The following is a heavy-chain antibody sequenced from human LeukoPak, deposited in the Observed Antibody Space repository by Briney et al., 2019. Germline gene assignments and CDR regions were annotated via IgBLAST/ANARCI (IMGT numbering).Heavy chain of an antibody. CDR3: ARGTTVTTNWFDP. V-gene: IGHV5-51*01. J-gene: IGHJ5*02. Sequence: GESLKISCKGSGYSFTSYWIGWVRQMPGKGLEWTGIIYPGDSDTRYSPSFQGQVTISADKSISTAYLQWSSLKASDTAMYYCARGTTVTTNWFDPWGQGTLVTVSS. CDR1: GYSFTSYW. D-gene: IGHD4-17*01. CDR2: IYPGDSDT.